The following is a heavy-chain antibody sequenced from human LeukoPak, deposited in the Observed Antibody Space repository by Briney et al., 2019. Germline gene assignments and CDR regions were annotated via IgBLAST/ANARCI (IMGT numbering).Heavy chain of an antibody. CDR1: GFTFSSYA. Sequence: GGSLRLSCAASGFTFSSYAMSWVRQAPGKGLQWVSAISGSGADTYCADSVKGRFTISRDNSMNTLYLQMNSLRAEDTGVYYCAKIGGSGSYYSSPFDYWGQGTLVTVSS. V-gene: IGHV3-23*01. J-gene: IGHJ4*02. D-gene: IGHD3-10*01. CDR2: ISGSGADT. CDR3: AKIGGSGSYYSSPFDY.